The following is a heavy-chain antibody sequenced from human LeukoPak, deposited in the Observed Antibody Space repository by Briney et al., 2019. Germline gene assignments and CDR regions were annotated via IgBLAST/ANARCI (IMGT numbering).Heavy chain of an antibody. V-gene: IGHV1-8*01. CDR1: GYTFTSYD. J-gene: IGHJ6*03. CDR3: ARVDSGSYPYYYYYMDV. CDR2: MNPNSGNT. D-gene: IGHD1-26*01. Sequence: GASVKVSCKASGYTFTSYDINWVRQATGQGLEWMGWMNPNSGNTGYAQKFQGRVTMTRNTSISTAYMELSSLRSEDTAVYYCARVDSGSYPYYYYYMDVWGKGTTVTVSS.